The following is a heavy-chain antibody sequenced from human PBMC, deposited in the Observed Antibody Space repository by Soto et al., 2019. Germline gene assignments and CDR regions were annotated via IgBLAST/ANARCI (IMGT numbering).Heavy chain of an antibody. D-gene: IGHD2-15*01. V-gene: IGHV4-61*01. CDR2: IWDTGKT. CDR1: EGYGVDPSGC. J-gene: IGHJ3*02. CDR3: AADSCSGGSCYDRDAFDI. Sequence: LVTMRLTRSVAEGYGVDPSGCRAWIQQPPGKGLEWIGHIWDTGKTNYSPSLKSRVAISMDTSKNQISLTVNFVTAADTAVYYCAADSCSGGSCYDRDAFDIWGQGTMVTVSS.